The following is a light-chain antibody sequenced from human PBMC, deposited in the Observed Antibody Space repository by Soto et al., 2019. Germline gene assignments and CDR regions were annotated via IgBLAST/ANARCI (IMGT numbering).Light chain of an antibody. CDR3: QQYNDWPGT. CDR2: AAS. V-gene: IGKV3-15*01. CDR1: QSVSSD. J-gene: IGKJ5*01. Sequence: DIVMTQSPATLSVSPGERATLSCRASQSVSSDLLAWYQLTPGQAPRLLISAASTRATGVPARFSGSGSGTEFTLTISSLQSEDFAVYYCQQYNDWPGTFGQGTRLEIK.